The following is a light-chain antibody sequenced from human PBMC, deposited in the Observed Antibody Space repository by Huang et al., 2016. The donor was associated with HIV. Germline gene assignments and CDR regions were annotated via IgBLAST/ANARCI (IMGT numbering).Light chain of an antibody. V-gene: IGKV3-15*01. J-gene: IGKJ2*01. Sequence: EIVMTQSPATLSVSPGERATLSCRASQSVSNKLAWYQQKPDQAPRLRIYGAATRATGIPARFSGSGSGTEFTLTISSLQSEDFAVYYCQQYNNWPPDTFGQGTKLEI. CDR1: QSVSNK. CDR2: GAA. CDR3: QQYNNWPPDT.